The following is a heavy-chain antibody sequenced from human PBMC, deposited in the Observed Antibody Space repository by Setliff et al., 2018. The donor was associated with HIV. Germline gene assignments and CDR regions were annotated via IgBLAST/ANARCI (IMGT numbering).Heavy chain of an antibody. CDR2: INVGNGDT. CDR3: ARDHGNGRAYNFWSGYYSFDY. CDR1: GYTFTSYA. Sequence: ASVKVSCKASGYTFTSYAMHWVRQAPGQRLEWTGWINVGNGDTKFPQRFQGRVTITRDTSASIAYMELSSLTSEDTAVYYCARDHGNGRAYNFWSGYYSFDYWGQGTLVTVSS. D-gene: IGHD3-3*01. J-gene: IGHJ4*02. V-gene: IGHV1-3*01.